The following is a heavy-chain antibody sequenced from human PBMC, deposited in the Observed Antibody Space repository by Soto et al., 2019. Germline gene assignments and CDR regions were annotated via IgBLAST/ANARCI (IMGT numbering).Heavy chain of an antibody. D-gene: IGHD6-19*01. Sequence: PGVSLRLSYAASGFTFSSYGMHRVRQAPGKGLEWVAVISYDGSNKYYADSVKGRFTISRDNSKNTLYLQMNSLRAEDTAVYYCAKDARGWYGTPGFVDSWGQGT. V-gene: IGHV3-30*18. CDR2: ISYDGSNK. J-gene: IGHJ4*02. CDR1: GFTFSSYG. CDR3: AKDARGWYGTPGFVDS.